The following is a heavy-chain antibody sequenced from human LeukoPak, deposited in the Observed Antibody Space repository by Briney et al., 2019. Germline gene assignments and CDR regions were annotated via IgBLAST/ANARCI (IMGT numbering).Heavy chain of an antibody. D-gene: IGHD5-12*01. V-gene: IGHV3-66*01. CDR2: IYSGGST. Sequence: GGSLRLSCAASGFTVSSNYTSWVRQAPGKGLEWVSVIYSGGSTYYADSVKGRFTISRDNSKNTLYLQMNSLRAEDTAVYYCARDRPYGGQYFDYWGQGTLVTVSS. CDR1: GFTVSSNY. J-gene: IGHJ4*02. CDR3: ARDRPYGGQYFDY.